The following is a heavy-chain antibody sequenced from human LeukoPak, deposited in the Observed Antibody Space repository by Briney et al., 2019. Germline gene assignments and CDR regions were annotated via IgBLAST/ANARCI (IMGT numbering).Heavy chain of an antibody. CDR3: ARRPVDGCNRDWFDP. CDR1: GSRFTSYW. Sequence: GAPLKISCKGSGSRFTSYWIGWVRQMPGKGLEWMEIIYPGDSDTRYSPSFQGQVTISADKSISTAYLQWSSLKASDTAMYYCARRPVDGCNRDWFDPWGQGTLVTVSS. J-gene: IGHJ5*02. CDR2: IYPGDSDT. D-gene: IGHD5-24*01. V-gene: IGHV5-51*01.